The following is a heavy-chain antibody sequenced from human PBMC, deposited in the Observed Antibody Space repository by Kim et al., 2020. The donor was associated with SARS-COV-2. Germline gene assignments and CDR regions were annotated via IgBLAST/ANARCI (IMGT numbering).Heavy chain of an antibody. Sequence: SETLSLTCTVSGGSISSSSYYWGWIRQPPGKGLEWIGSIYYSGSTYYNPSLKSRVTISVDTSKNQFSLKLSSVTAADTAVYYCARRPHSVCFDYWGQGTLVTVSS. CDR3: ARRPHSVCFDY. CDR1: GGSISSSSYY. J-gene: IGHJ4*02. V-gene: IGHV4-39*01. D-gene: IGHD1-26*01. CDR2: IYYSGST.